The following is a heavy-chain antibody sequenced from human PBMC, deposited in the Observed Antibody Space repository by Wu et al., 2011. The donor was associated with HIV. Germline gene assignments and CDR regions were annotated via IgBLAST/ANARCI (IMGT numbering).Heavy chain of an antibody. CDR3: AGEDWDYYDSSDAHDAFDI. CDR2: MNPNTGDT. J-gene: IGHJ3*02. Sequence: QVQLVQSGAEVKKPGASVKVSCKASGYTFTSYDINWVRQATGQGLEWMGWMNPNTGDTGYAQKFQGRVTMTRNTSIGTAYMELSSLRSDDTAVYYCAGEDWDYYDSSDAHDAFDIWGQGTKSPSLQ. CDR1: GYTFTSYD. D-gene: IGHD3-22*01. V-gene: IGHV1-8*02.